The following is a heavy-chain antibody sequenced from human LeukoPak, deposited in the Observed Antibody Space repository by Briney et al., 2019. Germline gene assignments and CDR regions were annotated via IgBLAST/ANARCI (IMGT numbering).Heavy chain of an antibody. CDR2: IYYSGST. V-gene: IGHV4-59*01. D-gene: IGHD3-9*01. CDR3: ARGYYDILTDYYYYGMDV. J-gene: IGHJ6*02. Sequence: KPSETLSLTCTVSGGSISSYYWSWIRQPPGKGLEWIGYIYYSGSTNYNPSLKSRVTISVDTSKNQFSLKLSSVTAADTAVYYCARGYYDILTDYYYYGMDVWGQGTTVTVSS. CDR1: GGSISSYY.